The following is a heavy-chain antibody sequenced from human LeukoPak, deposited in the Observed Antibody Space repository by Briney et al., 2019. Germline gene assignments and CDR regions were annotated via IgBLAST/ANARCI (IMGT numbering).Heavy chain of an antibody. D-gene: IGHD2-21*02. Sequence: GGSLRLSCAASGFTFSSFAMHWVRQAPGKGLEYVSAINYNGDSTYYANSVKGRFTVSRDNSKNTLYLQMGSLRAEDMAVYYCARVQTPGDDWRYYFDYWGQGTLVTVSS. CDR2: INYNGDST. V-gene: IGHV3-64*01. CDR3: ARVQTPGDDWRYYFDY. J-gene: IGHJ4*02. CDR1: GFTFSSFA.